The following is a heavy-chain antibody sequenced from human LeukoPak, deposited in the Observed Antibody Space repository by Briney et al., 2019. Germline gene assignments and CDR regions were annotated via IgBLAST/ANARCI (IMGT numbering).Heavy chain of an antibody. CDR3: ARRLTQYDCFDP. Sequence: SQTLSLTCAISGDSVSSNSAAWTWIRQSPSRGLEWLGRTYYRSKWYNDYAVSVKSRLTINPDTSKNQFSLHLNSVTPEDTAVYYCARRLTQYDCFDPWGQGILVTVSS. CDR2: TYYRSKWYN. D-gene: IGHD2-2*01. CDR1: GDSVSSNSAA. V-gene: IGHV6-1*01. J-gene: IGHJ5*02.